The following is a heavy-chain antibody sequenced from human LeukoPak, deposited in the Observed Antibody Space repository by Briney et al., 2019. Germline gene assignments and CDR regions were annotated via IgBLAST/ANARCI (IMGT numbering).Heavy chain of an antibody. CDR2: ISAYNGNT. J-gene: IGHJ4*02. Sequence: GASVKVSCKASGYTFTSYGISWVRRALGQGREWLVWISAYNGNTNYAQKLQGRVTMTTDTSTSTAYMELRSLRSDDTAVYYCARGKSPPVWAPSDYWGQGTLVTVSS. D-gene: IGHD1-26*01. CDR3: ARGKSPPVWAPSDY. CDR1: GYTFTSYG. V-gene: IGHV1-18*01.